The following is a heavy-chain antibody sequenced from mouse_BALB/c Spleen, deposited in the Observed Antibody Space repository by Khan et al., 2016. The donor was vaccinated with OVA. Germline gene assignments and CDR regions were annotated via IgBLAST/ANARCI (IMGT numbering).Heavy chain of an antibody. V-gene: IGHV9-4*02. CDR3: ASGYGYGWYFDV. J-gene: IGHJ1*01. Sequence: IQLVQSGPELKKPGETVRISCKASGYTFTTAGMQWVQKMPGKGLKWIGWINTHSGVPTYAEDFKGRFAFSLETSASTAYLQITNLKNEDTATYFCASGYGYGWYFDVWGAGTTVTVSS. D-gene: IGHD2-2*01. CDR2: INTHSGVP. CDR1: GYTFTTAG.